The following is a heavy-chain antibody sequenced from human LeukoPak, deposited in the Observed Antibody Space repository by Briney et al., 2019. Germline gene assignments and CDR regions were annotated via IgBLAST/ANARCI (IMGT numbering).Heavy chain of an antibody. D-gene: IGHD2-2*03. CDR1: GFTFSSYS. V-gene: IGHV3-23*01. Sequence: GGSLRLSCAASGFTFSSYSMNWVRQAPGKGLEWVSGIGSNSVPTVYADSVKGRFTISRDNSKSMLYLQRDSLRVEDTAVYYCAKHCSGYCNTASEKRFDPWGQGTLVTVSS. CDR3: AKHCSGYCNTASEKRFDP. J-gene: IGHJ5*02. CDR2: IGSNSVPT.